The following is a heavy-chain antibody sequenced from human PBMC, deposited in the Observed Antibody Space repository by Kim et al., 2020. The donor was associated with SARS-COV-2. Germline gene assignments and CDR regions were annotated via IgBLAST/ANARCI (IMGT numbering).Heavy chain of an antibody. Sequence: SETLSLTCAVYGGSFSGYYWSWIRQPPGKGLEWIGEINHSGSTNYNPSLKSRVTISVDTSKNQFSLKLSSVTAADTAVYYCARALGELRGLWFGEESLGYYGMDVWGQGTTVTVSS. CDR2: INHSGST. CDR3: ARALGELRGLWFGEESLGYYGMDV. D-gene: IGHD3-10*01. J-gene: IGHJ6*02. CDR1: GGSFSGYY. V-gene: IGHV4-34*01.